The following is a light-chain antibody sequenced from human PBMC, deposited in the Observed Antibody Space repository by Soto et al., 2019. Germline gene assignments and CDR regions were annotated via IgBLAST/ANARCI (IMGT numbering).Light chain of an antibody. CDR1: QSVTGNY. Sequence: EIVLTQSPGTLSLSPGERATLSCGASQSVTGNYLAWYQQKPGQPPRLLIFGASTRATGISDRFSGSGSGTDFTLTISRLEPEDFAVYYCQHYYTSYTTFGQGTKVDIK. CDR2: GAS. J-gene: IGKJ1*01. CDR3: QHYYTSYTT. V-gene: IGKV3-20*01.